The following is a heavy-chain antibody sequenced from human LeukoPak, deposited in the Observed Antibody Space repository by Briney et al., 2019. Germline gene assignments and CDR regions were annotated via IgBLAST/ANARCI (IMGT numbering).Heavy chain of an antibody. V-gene: IGHV4-30-4*08. Sequence: SQTLSLTCTVSGGSISSGDNYWSWIRQPPGKGLEWIGYIYYSGSTYYNPSLKSRVTISVDTSKNRFSLKLSSMSAADTAVYYCASVPWDIVVVPAAIDAFDIWGQGTMVTVSS. D-gene: IGHD2-2*01. CDR3: ASVPWDIVVVPAAIDAFDI. CDR2: IYYSGST. CDR1: GGSISSGDNY. J-gene: IGHJ3*02.